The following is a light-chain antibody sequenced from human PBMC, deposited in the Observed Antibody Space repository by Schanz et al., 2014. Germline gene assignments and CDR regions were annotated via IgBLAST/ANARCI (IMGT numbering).Light chain of an antibody. CDR3: QSYDSSLSGFFWV. CDR2: ANS. J-gene: IGLJ3*02. V-gene: IGLV1-40*01. Sequence: QSVLTQPPSMSGAPGQRVTISCTGSSSNIGAGYDVHWYQQLPGTAPKLLIYANSNRPSGVPDRFSGSKSGASASLAITGLQAEDEADYYCQSYDSSLSGFFWVFGGGTKLTVL. CDR1: SSNIGAGYD.